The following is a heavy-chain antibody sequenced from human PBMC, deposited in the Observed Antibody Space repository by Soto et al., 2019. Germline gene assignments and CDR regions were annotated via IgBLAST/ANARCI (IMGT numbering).Heavy chain of an antibody. CDR2: LNSDGSSR. V-gene: IGHV3-74*01. CDR1: GFTFTSHW. CDR3: ARGLKNKYGMDV. Sequence: EVQLVESGGALVQPGGSLRLSCAASGFTFTSHWMHWVRQAPGKGLVWVSRLNSDGSSRYYGDSMKGRFTISRDNANNTVYLQMNSLRDEDTAVYYCARGLKNKYGMDVWGQVTTVTVSS. J-gene: IGHJ6*02.